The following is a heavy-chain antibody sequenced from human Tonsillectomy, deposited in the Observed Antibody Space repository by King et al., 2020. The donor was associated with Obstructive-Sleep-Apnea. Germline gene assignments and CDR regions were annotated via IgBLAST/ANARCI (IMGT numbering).Heavy chain of an antibody. D-gene: IGHD4-23*01. CDR1: GFTFSSYG. CDR2: IRYDGSNK. Sequence: HVQLVQSGGGVVQPGGSLRLSCAASGFTFSSYGMHWVRQAPGKGLEWVAFIRYDGSNKYYADSVKGRFTISRDNSKNTLYLQMNSLRAEDTAVYYCAKDLATVVTPFAYFQHWGQGTLVTVSS. J-gene: IGHJ1*01. V-gene: IGHV3-30*02. CDR3: AKDLATVVTPFAYFQH.